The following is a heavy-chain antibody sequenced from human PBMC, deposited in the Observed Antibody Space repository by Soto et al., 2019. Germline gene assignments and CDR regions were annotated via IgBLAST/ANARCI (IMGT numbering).Heavy chain of an antibody. D-gene: IGHD3-9*01. CDR1: GYTFTSYE. Sequence: ASVKVSCKASGYTFTSYEINWVRQATGKGREWLGWMNPNSGNTGYAQKFQGRVTMTRSTSIRTAYMELSSLRSEDTAVYYCARVMYYDILTGYYLVNWFDPWGQGTLVTVSS. CDR3: ARVMYYDILTGYYLVNWFDP. J-gene: IGHJ5*02. V-gene: IGHV1-8*01. CDR2: MNPNSGNT.